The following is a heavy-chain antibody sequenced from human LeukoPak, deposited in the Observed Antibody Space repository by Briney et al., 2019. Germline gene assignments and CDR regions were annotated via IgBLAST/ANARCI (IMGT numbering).Heavy chain of an antibody. Sequence: ASVKVSCKASGYMFTSYAMNWVRQAPGQGLEWMGWINTNTGKSMYVQGFTGRFVFSLDTSVSTTHLQITNLKADDTAVYYCAREGRIAARRSFDYWGQGTLVTVSS. CDR1: GYMFTSYA. J-gene: IGHJ4*02. D-gene: IGHD6-6*01. CDR3: AREGRIAARRSFDY. CDR2: INTNTGKS. V-gene: IGHV7-4-1*02.